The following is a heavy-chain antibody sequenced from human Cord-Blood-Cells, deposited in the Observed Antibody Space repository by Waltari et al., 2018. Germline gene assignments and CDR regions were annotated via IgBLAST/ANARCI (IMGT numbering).Heavy chain of an antibody. Sequence: QLQLQEAGPGLVKPSETLSLTCTVPGGSISSSSYYWGRIRQPPGKGVEWFGSISYSGMPYYNPALKSRVTMSVDTSKNQFSLKLSSVTAADTAVYYCASRYSSSWYVDYWGQGTLVTVSS. D-gene: IGHD6-13*01. CDR1: GGSISSSSYY. J-gene: IGHJ4*02. CDR2: ISYSGMP. CDR3: ASRYSSSWYVDY. V-gene: IGHV4-39*01.